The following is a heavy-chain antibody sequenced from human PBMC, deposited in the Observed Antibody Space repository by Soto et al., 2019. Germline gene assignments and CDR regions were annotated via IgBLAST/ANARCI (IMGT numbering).Heavy chain of an antibody. Sequence: SGGYSWNWLRQPPGKGLEWIGYFYHGGSPDYNPSLKSRVTISIDWSKNQFSLRLTSVTAADTAVYYWARATDFGGEGFDFWGQGILVAVSS. CDR2: FYHGGSP. CDR3: ARATDFGGEGFDF. D-gene: IGHD4-17*01. CDR1: SGGYS. J-gene: IGHJ4*02. V-gene: IGHV4-30-2*01.